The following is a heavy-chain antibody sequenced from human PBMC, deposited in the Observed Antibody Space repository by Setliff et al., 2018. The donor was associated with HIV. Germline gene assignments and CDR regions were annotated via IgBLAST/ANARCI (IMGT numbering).Heavy chain of an antibody. CDR2: IDPSDSYV. D-gene: IGHD4-17*01. J-gene: IGHJ4*02. CDR3: ARHKNGAYSLDS. V-gene: IGHV5-10-1*01. Sequence: GESLKISCKASGYKFTGYWINWVRQMPGKGLEWMGGIDPSDSYVDYSQSFQGHVTISIDKSVSSAHLQWSSLKASDTAMYYCARHKNGAYSLDSWGQRTLVTVSS. CDR1: GYKFTGYW.